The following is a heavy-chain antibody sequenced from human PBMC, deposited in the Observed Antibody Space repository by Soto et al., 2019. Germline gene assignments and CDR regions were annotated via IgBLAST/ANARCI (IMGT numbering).Heavy chain of an antibody. CDR3: AIRMYSTRWYYLDY. D-gene: IGHD6-13*01. CDR2: ISAST. J-gene: IGHJ4*02. Sequence: EMQLLESGGGLVQAGGSLRLSCAASGFTVSSYALNWVRQAPGTGLEWVSGISASTYYADSVKVRFTISRDTSKNTLYLQMNSLRAEDTAIYFCAIRMYSTRWYYLDYWGQGTLVTVSS. CDR1: GFTVSSYA. V-gene: IGHV3-23*01.